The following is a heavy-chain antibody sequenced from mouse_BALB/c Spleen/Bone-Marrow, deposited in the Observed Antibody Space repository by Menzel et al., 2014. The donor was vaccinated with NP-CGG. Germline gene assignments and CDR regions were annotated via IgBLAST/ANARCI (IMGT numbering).Heavy chain of an antibody. CDR1: GYTFTSYY. CDR2: INPSTGGT. V-gene: IGHV1S16*01. CDR3: SRLEPFAN. J-gene: IGHJ3*01. Sequence: QVQLKESGADLVKPGASVKLSCKASGYTFTSYYLYWVEQRPGQGLEWIGGINPSTGGTNFNEKFKSKATLTVDKSSSRTSMQLSRLASEHSAVYQCSRLEPFANWGQVTLVTVSA.